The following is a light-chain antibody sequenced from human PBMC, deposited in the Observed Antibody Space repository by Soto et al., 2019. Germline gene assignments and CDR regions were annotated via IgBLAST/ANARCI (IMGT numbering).Light chain of an antibody. V-gene: IGKV1-27*01. CDR3: HKYNHAPT. CDR2: AAS. CDR1: QGISNY. Sequence: DIQMTQSPSSLSESVGDRVTITCRAIQGISNYLAWYQQKPGKVPELLIYAASTLQSGVPSRFSGSGSGTEFSLTISRLQPEDVATYYCHKYNHAPTFGGGTKVEIK. J-gene: IGKJ4*01.